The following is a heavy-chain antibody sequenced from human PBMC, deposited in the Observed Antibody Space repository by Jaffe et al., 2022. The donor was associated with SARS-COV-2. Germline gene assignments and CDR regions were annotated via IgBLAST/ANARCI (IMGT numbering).Heavy chain of an antibody. Sequence: EVQLLESGGGLEQPGGSLRLSCAASGFTFSSYAMSWVRQAPGKGLEWVSLISDSGGSTYYADSVKGRFTISRDNSKSTLYLQMNSLRAEDTAIYYCAKDVGATMFDYWGQGTLVTVSS. CDR2: ISDSGGST. D-gene: IGHD2-15*01. V-gene: IGHV3-23*01. CDR3: AKDVGATMFDY. J-gene: IGHJ4*02. CDR1: GFTFSSYA.